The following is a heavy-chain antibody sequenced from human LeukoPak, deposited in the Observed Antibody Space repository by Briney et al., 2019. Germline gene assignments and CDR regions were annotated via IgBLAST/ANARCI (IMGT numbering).Heavy chain of an antibody. J-gene: IGHJ5*02. Sequence: ASVKVSCKASGGTFSSYAISWVRQAPGQGLEWMGRIIPSGGSTSYAQKFQGRVTMTRDTSTSTVYMELSSLRSEDTAVYYCARNWGLLWFGELGPYNPRKINWFDPWGQGTLVNVSS. CDR1: GGTFSSYA. CDR2: IIPSGGST. V-gene: IGHV1-46*01. CDR3: ARNWGLLWFGELGPYNPRKINWFDP. D-gene: IGHD3-10*01.